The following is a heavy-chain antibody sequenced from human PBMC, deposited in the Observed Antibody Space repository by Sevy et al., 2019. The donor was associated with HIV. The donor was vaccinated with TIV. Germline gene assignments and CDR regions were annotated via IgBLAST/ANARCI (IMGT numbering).Heavy chain of an antibody. CDR1: GFTFSSYA. CDR3: AKVLHIVVVPAAIDYYYGMDV. V-gene: IGHV3-30*02. J-gene: IGHJ6*02. Sequence: GGSLRLSCAASGFTFSSYAMHWVRQAPGKGLEWVAFIRFDGTIQYYTDSVKGRLTISRDNSKNTLYLQMNSLRAEDTAVYFCAKVLHIVVVPAAIDYYYGMDVWGQGTTVTVSS. D-gene: IGHD2-2*01. CDR2: IRFDGTIQ.